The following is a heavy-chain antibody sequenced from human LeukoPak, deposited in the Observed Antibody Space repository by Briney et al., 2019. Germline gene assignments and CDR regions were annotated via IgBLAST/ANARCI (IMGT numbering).Heavy chain of an antibody. J-gene: IGHJ4*02. CDR2: ISSSGSTI. Sequence: GGSLILSCAASGFTFSDYYMSWIRRAPGKGLEWVSYISSSGSTIYYADSVKGRFAISRDNAKNSLYLQMDSLRAEDTAVYYCARGEGILRFSPICDYWGQGTLVTVSS. V-gene: IGHV3-11*04. CDR3: ARGEGILRFSPICDY. D-gene: IGHD3-3*01. CDR1: GFTFSDYY.